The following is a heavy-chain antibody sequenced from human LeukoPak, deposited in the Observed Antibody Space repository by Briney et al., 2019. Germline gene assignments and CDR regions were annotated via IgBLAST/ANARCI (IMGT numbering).Heavy chain of an antibody. Sequence: GGSLRLSCAASGFIFSNYAMTWVRQAPGKGLEYISSITDSGGSTYYADSVKGRFTLSRDNSRDTLYLHLNSLRAEDTALYYCAKGGLGQASGLDVWGQGTTVIVSS. V-gene: IGHV3-23*01. CDR1: GFIFSNYA. CDR2: ITDSGGST. J-gene: IGHJ6*02. D-gene: IGHD3-10*01. CDR3: AKGGLGQASGLDV.